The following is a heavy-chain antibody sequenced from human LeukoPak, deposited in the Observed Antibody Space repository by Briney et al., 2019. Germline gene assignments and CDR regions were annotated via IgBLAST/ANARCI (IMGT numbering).Heavy chain of an antibody. Sequence: GGSLRLSCAASGFTFSSHWMGWVRQAPGKGLEWVANIKQDGGEKYYVESVKGRFTISRDNVKNSLYLQMNSLRVEDTAVYYCARARGGYDLDYWGQGTLVTVSS. J-gene: IGHJ4*02. CDR2: IKQDGGEK. D-gene: IGHD5-12*01. V-gene: IGHV3-7*01. CDR1: GFTFSSHW. CDR3: ARARGGYDLDY.